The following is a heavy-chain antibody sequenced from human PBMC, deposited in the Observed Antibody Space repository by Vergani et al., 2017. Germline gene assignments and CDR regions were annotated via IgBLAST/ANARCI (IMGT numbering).Heavy chain of an antibody. D-gene: IGHD6-13*01. Sequence: EVQLVESGGGLVKPGGSLRLSCAASGFTFSSYSMNWVRQAPGKGLEWVSSISSDGSSTHYADSVKGRFTISRDNAKNTLYLQLNSLRAEDTGVYYCARGAGTPFDYWGQGTLVTVSS. CDR2: ISSDGSST. CDR1: GFTFSSYS. V-gene: IGHV3-21*01. CDR3: ARGAGTPFDY. J-gene: IGHJ4*02.